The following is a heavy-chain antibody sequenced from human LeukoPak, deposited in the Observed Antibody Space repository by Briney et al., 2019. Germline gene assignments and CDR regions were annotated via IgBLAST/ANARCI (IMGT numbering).Heavy chain of an antibody. V-gene: IGHV2-70*11. D-gene: IGHD1-26*01. J-gene: IGHJ4*02. CDR3: ARTRYFSGSSYYFDY. CDR1: GFSLSTSGMC. CDR2: IDWDDDK. Sequence: ESGPALVKPTQTLTLTCTFPGFSLSTSGMCVSWIRQPPGKALQWLARIDWDDDKYYSTSLKTRLTISKDTSRHQVALTMTNMDPVDTATYYCARTRYFSGSSYYFDYWGQGTLVTVSS.